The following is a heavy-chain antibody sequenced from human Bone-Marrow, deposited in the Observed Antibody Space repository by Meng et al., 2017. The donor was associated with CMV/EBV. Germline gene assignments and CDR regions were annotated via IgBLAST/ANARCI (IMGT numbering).Heavy chain of an antibody. CDR3: AKDYDILTGYYRA. CDR1: GFTFSSYA. J-gene: IGHJ5*02. D-gene: IGHD3-9*01. Sequence: GGSLRLSCAASGFTFSSYAMSWVRQAPGKRLEWVSAISGSGGSTYYADSVKGRFTISRDNSKNTLYLQMNSLRAEDTAVYYCAKDYDILTGYYRAWGQGTLVTVSS. V-gene: IGHV3-23*01. CDR2: ISGSGGST.